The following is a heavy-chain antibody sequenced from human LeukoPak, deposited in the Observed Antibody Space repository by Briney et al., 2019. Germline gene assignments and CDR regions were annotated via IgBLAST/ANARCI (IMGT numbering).Heavy chain of an antibody. V-gene: IGHV1-2*02. CDR3: AREVAAAGTFDY. D-gene: IGHD6-13*01. CDR1: GYTFTGYY. Sequence: ASVKVSCKASGYTFTGYYMHWVRQAPGQGLEWMGWINPNSGGTNYAQEFQGRVTMTRDTSISTAYMELSRLRSDDTAVYYCAREVAAAGTFDYWGQGTLVTVSS. J-gene: IGHJ4*02. CDR2: INPNSGGT.